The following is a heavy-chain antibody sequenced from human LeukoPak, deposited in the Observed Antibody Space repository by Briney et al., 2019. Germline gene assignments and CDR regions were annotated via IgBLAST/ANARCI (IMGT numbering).Heavy chain of an antibody. CDR1: GGSISSSSYY. J-gene: IGHJ3*02. CDR3: ASIGSGAFDI. D-gene: IGHD1-26*01. V-gene: IGHV4-39*06. Sequence: SETLSLTCTVSGGSISSSSYYWGWIRQPPGKGLEWIGSIYYSGSTNYNPSLKSRVTISVDTSKNQFPLKLSSVTAADTAVYYCASIGSGAFDIWGQGTMVTVSS. CDR2: IYYSGST.